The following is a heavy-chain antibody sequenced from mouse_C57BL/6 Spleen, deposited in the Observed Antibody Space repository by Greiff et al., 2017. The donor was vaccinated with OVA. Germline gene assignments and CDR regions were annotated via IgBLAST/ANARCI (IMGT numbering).Heavy chain of an antibody. CDR2: IDPSDSYT. Sequence: VQLQQPGAELVMPGASVKLSCKASGYTFTSYWMHWVKQRPGQGLEWIGEIDPSDSYTNYNQKFKGKSTLTVDKSSSTAYMQLSSLTSGGSAVYYCARGGLLPLYAMDYWGQGTSVTVSS. V-gene: IGHV1-69*01. CDR1: GYTFTSYW. D-gene: IGHD2-3*01. CDR3: ARGGLLPLYAMDY. J-gene: IGHJ4*01.